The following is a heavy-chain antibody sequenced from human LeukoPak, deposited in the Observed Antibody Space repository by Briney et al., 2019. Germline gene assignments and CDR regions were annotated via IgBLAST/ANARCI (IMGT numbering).Heavy chain of an antibody. CDR2: ITWNGGNT. CDR1: GFXFDDYG. CDR3: ARDRFRVPIDH. Sequence: GGSLRLSCAGSGFXFDDYGISWVRQAPGKGQEWVSGITWNGGNTDYADSVKGRYTISRDNAKNFLYLQMNSLRAEDTALYYCARDRFRVPIDHWGQGTLVTVSS. D-gene: IGHD5/OR15-5a*01. J-gene: IGHJ4*02. V-gene: IGHV3-20*04.